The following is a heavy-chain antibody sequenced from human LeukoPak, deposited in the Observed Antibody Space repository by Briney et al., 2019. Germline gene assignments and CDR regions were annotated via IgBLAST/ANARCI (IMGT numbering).Heavy chain of an antibody. J-gene: IGHJ5*02. CDR1: XXTFTXYX. V-gene: IGHV1-8*01. D-gene: IGHD3-22*01. CDR3: ARDDPYYWGSVWSDL. CDR2: MNPNSGNT. Sequence: ASVXXXXXXXXXTFTXYXXXXVRQAXGQGXXXMGXMNPNSGNTGYAQKFQGRVTITRNTSISTDYMEPSSLRSEDTAVYYCARDDPYYWGSVWSDLWGQGTLVTVSS.